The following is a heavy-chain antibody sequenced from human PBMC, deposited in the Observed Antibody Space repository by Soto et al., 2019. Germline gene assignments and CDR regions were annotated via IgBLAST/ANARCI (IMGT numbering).Heavy chain of an antibody. V-gene: IGHV3-23*01. D-gene: IGHD5-18*01. J-gene: IGHJ6*02. Sequence: GGSLRLSCAASGFTFSSYAMSWVRQAPGKGLEWVSSISGSGGTTYYADYVKGRFTIFRDNSKNMLYVQMNSLRADDTAVYYCANNREYTFGPYVWGQGPTVTVSS. CDR3: ANNREYTFGPYV. CDR1: GFTFSSYA. CDR2: ISGSGGTT.